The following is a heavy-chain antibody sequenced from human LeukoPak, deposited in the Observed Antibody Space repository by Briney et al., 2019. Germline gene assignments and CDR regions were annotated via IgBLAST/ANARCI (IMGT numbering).Heavy chain of an antibody. CDR1: GGSISSYY. CDR3: ARFGRNSGYDAY. J-gene: IGHJ4*02. Sequence: SETLSLTCTVSGGSISSYYWSWIRQPPGKGLEWIGSIYYSGSTYYNPSLKSRVTISVDTSKNQFSLKLSSVTAADTAVYYCARFGRNSGYDAYWGQGTLVTVSS. V-gene: IGHV4-59*05. CDR2: IYYSGST. D-gene: IGHD5-12*01.